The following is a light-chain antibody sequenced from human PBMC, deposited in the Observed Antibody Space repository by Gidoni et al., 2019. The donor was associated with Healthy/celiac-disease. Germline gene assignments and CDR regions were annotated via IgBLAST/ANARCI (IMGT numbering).Light chain of an antibody. J-gene: IGKJ4*01. V-gene: IGKV1-39*01. Sequence: DIQMTQSPSSLSESVGDTVSITCRASQSIVTYLHWYQQKPGKAPDLLIYAKSTLKSGVPSRFSGSGNGTHFTLTIRSLQPEDFAVYHCQQTATMPLTFGGGTKVEIK. CDR3: QQTATMPLT. CDR1: QSIVTY. CDR2: AKS.